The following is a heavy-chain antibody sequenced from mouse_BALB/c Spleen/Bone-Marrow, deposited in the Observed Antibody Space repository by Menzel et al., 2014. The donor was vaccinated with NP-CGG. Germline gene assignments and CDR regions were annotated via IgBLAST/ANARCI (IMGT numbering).Heavy chain of an antibody. Sequence: VKLMESGSVLVRPGASVKLSCKASGYTFTSSWMHWAKQRPGQGLEWIGEIHPNSGNTNYNEKFKGKATLTVDTSSSIAYVDLSSLTSEVSAVYYCKRQHSYAVYFDYWGRGTTLTVSS. CDR3: KRQHSYAVYFDY. J-gene: IGHJ2*01. D-gene: IGHD1-1*01. V-gene: IGHV1S130*01. CDR1: GYTFTSSW. CDR2: IHPNSGNT.